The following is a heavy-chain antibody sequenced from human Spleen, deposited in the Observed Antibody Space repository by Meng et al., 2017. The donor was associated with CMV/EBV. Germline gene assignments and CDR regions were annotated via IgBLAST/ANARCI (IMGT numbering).Heavy chain of an antibody. CDR1: GFSFNDYS. CDR2: ISSGRSYI. D-gene: IGHD3-10*01. CDR3: ARDHLEVRGAAFDY. V-gene: IGHV3-21*06. J-gene: IGHJ4*02. Sequence: SGFSFNDYSMTWVRQAPGKGLEWVASISSGRSYIYYSDSAKGRFTISRDNAKNSVFLQMDSLRAEDTAIYFCARDHLEVRGAAFDYWGQGTLVTVSS.